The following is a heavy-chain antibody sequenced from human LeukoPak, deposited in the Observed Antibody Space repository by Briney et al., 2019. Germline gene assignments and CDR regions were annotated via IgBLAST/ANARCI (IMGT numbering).Heavy chain of an antibody. J-gene: IGHJ4*02. CDR3: AKSGSSAFDY. D-gene: IGHD6-6*01. Sequence: GGSLRLSCAASGFSFEDYAMHWVRQAPGTGVEWVSLISWDGGSTYYADSVKGRFTISRDNSKNSLYLQMNSLRTEDTALYFCAKSGSSAFDYWGQGTLVTVSS. V-gene: IGHV3-43*02. CDR1: GFSFEDYA. CDR2: ISWDGGST.